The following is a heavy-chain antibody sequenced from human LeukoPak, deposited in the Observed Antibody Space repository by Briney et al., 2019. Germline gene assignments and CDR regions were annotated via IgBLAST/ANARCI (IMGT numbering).Heavy chain of an antibody. J-gene: IGHJ4*02. CDR3: ARHAIYPGSGSYDF. Sequence: SETLSLTCTVSGGSISNDYWSWIRQPPGKGLEWIGYIYYSGSTNYNPSLKSRVTISVDTSKNQFSLKLSSVTAADTAVYYCARHAIYPGSGSYDFWGQGTLVTVSS. CDR1: GGSISNDY. CDR2: IYYSGST. D-gene: IGHD3-10*01. V-gene: IGHV4-59*08.